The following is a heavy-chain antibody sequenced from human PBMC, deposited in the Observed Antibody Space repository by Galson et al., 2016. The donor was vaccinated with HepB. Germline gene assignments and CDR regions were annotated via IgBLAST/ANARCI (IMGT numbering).Heavy chain of an antibody. CDR3: AKVGDYGGNPFDY. CDR1: GFIFSSYG. CDR2: ISNDGSKK. Sequence: SLRLSCAASGFIFSSYGMHWVRQAPGKGLEWVAAISNDGSKKYNADSVKGRFTISRDNSKNTLYLQMNSLRAEDTAVYYCAKVGDYGGNPFDYWGQGTLVTVSS. V-gene: IGHV3-30*18. D-gene: IGHD4-23*01. J-gene: IGHJ4*02.